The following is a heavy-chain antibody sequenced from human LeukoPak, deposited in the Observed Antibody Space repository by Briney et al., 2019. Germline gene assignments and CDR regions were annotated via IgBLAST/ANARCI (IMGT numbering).Heavy chain of an antibody. CDR1: GFTFSSYS. CDR2: ISSSSSYI. Sequence: PGGSLRLSCAASGFTFSSYSMNWVRQAPGKGLEWVSSISSSSSYIYYADSVKGRFTISRDNAKNSLYLQMNSLRAEDTAVYYCAREGYKRSTVAPLSYWGQGTLVTVSS. D-gene: IGHD4-23*01. J-gene: IGHJ4*02. V-gene: IGHV3-21*04. CDR3: AREGYKRSTVAPLSY.